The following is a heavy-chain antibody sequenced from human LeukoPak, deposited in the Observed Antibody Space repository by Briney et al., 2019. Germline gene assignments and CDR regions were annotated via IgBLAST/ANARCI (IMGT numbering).Heavy chain of an antibody. D-gene: IGHD6-13*01. CDR2: IISSRSYT. V-gene: IGHV3-11*06. CDR1: GVSFSDYY. CDR3: ARDSGYSSSLQFDY. Sequence: EGSLRLSCAASGVSFSDYYMSWIRPTPGKGLEWVSYIISSRSYTSYSDSVKRRCISTRDNAKNSLYLQMNSLRAEDTAVYYCARDSGYSSSLQFDYWGQGTLVTVSS. J-gene: IGHJ4*02.